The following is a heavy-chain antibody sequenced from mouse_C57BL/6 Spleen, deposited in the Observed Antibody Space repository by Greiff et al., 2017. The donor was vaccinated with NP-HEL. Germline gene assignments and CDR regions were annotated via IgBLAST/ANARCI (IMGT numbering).Heavy chain of an antibody. CDR2: IDPSDSYT. CDR3: ARSSYWYFDV. CDR1: GYTFTSYW. J-gene: IGHJ1*03. Sequence: VQLQQPGAELVMPGASVKLSCKASGYTFTSYWMHWVKQRPGQGLEWIGEIDPSDSYTNYNQKFKGKSTLTVDKSSSTAYMQLCSLTSEDSAVYYCARSSYWYFDVWGTGTTVTVSS. V-gene: IGHV1-69*01.